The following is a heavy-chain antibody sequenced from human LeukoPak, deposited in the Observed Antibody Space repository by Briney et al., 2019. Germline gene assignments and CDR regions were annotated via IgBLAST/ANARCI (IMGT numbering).Heavy chain of an antibody. D-gene: IGHD1-1*01. CDR1: GFTFSSYG. CDR3: ASGRLGY. Sequence: PGGSLRLSCAASGFTFSSYGMSWVRQAPGKGLEWVSSIISTNSYIYYADSVQGRFTISRDNAKNSLYLQMNSLRAEDTAVYYCASGRLGYWGQGTLVTVSS. V-gene: IGHV3-21*01. CDR2: IISTNSYI. J-gene: IGHJ4*02.